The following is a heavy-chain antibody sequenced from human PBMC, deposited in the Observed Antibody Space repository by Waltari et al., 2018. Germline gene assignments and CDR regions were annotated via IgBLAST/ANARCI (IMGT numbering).Heavy chain of an antibody. V-gene: IGHV4-38-2*01. CDR1: GYSISSGYY. D-gene: IGHD6-13*01. CDR3: ARGIAAAGFDP. J-gene: IGHJ5*02. Sequence: QVQLQESGPGLVKPSETLSLTCAVSGYSISSGYYWGWIRQPPGKGLEWLGSIYHSGSTNCNPSLKSRVTISVDTYKNQFALKLSSVTAADTAVYYCARGIAAAGFDPWGQGTLVTVSS. CDR2: IYHSGST.